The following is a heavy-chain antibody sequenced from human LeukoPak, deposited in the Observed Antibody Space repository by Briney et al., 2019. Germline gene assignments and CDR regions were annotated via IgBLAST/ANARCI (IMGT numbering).Heavy chain of an antibody. CDR3: AREDSYYYGSGSYPFDY. Sequence: PGRSLRLSCAASAFIFSDYAMHWVRQAPGEGLEWVAVISYDGSNKYYADSVKGRFTISRDNSKSTLYVQMTSLRDEDTAVYYCAREDSYYYGSGSYPFDYWGQGTLVTVSS. CDR2: ISYDGSNK. CDR1: AFIFSDYA. J-gene: IGHJ4*02. V-gene: IGHV3-30-3*01. D-gene: IGHD3-10*01.